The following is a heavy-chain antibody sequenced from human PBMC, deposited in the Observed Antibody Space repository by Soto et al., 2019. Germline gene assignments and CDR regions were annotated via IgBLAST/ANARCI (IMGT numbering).Heavy chain of an antibody. J-gene: IGHJ4*02. V-gene: IGHV3-30*03. Sequence: GGSLRLSCAASGFTFSTYGMHWVRQAPGKGLEWVAAVSNDGSNKLYADSVKGRFTISRDNSKNTLYLQMNSLRAEDTAVYYCADYYYDQNIDYRGQGTLVTVSS. D-gene: IGHD3-22*01. CDR1: GFTFSTYG. CDR3: ADYYYDQNIDY. CDR2: VSNDGSNK.